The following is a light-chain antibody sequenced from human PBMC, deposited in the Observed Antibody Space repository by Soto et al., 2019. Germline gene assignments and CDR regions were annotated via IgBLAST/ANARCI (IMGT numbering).Light chain of an antibody. J-gene: IGLJ2*01. Sequence: QSALTQPASVSGFPGQSITISCTGTSRDVGGYNYVSWHQQHPGKAPKVIITEVSNRPSGIPDRFSGSKSDTSATLGITGLQTGDEAHYYCGTWDSSLSAVVFGGGTKLTVL. CDR3: GTWDSSLSAVV. CDR2: EVS. V-gene: IGLV2-14*01. CDR1: SRDVGGYNY.